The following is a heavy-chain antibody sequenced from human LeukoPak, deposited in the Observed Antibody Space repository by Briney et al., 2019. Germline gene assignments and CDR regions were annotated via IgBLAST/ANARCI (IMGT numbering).Heavy chain of an antibody. CDR2: ISGTGGTT. CDR1: GFTFSSNA. V-gene: IGHV3-23*01. Sequence: GGSLRLSCAASGFTFSSNAMCWVRQAPGKGLEWVSLISGTGGTTYYADSVKGRLTISRDNSKSTLYLQMNSLRVEDTAVYYCAKDAHSGSYFDYWGQGILVTVSS. CDR3: AKDAHSGSYFDY. J-gene: IGHJ4*01. D-gene: IGHD1-26*01.